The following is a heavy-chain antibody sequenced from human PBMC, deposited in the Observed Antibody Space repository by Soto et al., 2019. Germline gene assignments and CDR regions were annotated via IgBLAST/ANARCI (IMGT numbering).Heavy chain of an antibody. CDR2: IYYSGST. D-gene: IGHD2-15*01. Sequence: QLQLQESGPGLVKPSETLSLTCTVSGGSISSGRYYWGWIRQPPGKVLEWIGSIYYSGSTYSNPSLRSRVTIFVDTSKNQFSLRLSSVTAADTAVYYCARPSDCSGGSCYSEYFAVGNWFDPWGQGTLVTVSS. J-gene: IGHJ5*02. CDR3: ARPSDCSGGSCYSEYFAVGNWFDP. V-gene: IGHV4-39*01. CDR1: GGSISSGRYY.